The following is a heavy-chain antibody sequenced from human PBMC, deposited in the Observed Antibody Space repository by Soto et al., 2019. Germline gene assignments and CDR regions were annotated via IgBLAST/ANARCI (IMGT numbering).Heavy chain of an antibody. D-gene: IGHD5-12*01. V-gene: IGHV3-7*03. Sequence: VGSLRLSSAASGFTFSIYWMSSVRHAPGKGLEGVDNIKQDGSEKYYVDSVKGRFTISRDNAKNSLYLQMNSLRAEDTAVYSCAREGARWLQPTGPDSWGQGPLVPVSS. CDR1: GFTFSIYW. CDR2: IKQDGSEK. CDR3: AREGARWLQPTGPDS. J-gene: IGHJ5*01.